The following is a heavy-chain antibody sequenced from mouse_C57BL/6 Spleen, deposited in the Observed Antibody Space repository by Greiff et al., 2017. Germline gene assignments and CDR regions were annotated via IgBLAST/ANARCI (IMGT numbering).Heavy chain of an antibody. CDR3: ARHSAGSSYEGYAMDY. J-gene: IGHJ4*01. CDR1: GFTFSDYG. CDR2: ISNFAYSI. Sequence: EVQGVESGGGLVQPGGSLKLSCAASGFTFSDYGMAWVRQAPRKGPEWVAFISNFAYSIYYADTVTGRFTISRENAKNTLYLEMSSLRSEDTAMYYCARHSAGSSYEGYAMDYWGQGTSVTVSS. D-gene: IGHD1-1*01. V-gene: IGHV5-15*01.